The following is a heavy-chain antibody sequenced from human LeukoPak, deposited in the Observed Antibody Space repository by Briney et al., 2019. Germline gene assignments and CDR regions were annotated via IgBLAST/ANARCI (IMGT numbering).Heavy chain of an antibody. CDR2: ISGSGGST. Sequence: GGSLRLSCAASGFTFSNYAMNWVRQAPGKGLEWVSFISGSGGSTYYADSVKGRFTISRDNSKNTLYLRMSSLRGEDTAIYYCAKAKWDLASTFDYWGQGTLVTVSS. D-gene: IGHD1-26*01. V-gene: IGHV3-23*01. CDR3: AKAKWDLASTFDY. CDR1: GFTFSNYA. J-gene: IGHJ4*02.